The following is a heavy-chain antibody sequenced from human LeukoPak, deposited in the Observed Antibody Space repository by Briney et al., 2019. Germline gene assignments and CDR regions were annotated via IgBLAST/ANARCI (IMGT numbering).Heavy chain of an antibody. CDR1: GGSISSYY. CDR3: ARDSGGRKILYYGSGTNSYGMDV. CDR2: IYYSGST. Sequence: SETLSLTCTVSGGSISSYYWSWIRQPPGKGLEWIGYIYYSGSTNYNPSLKSRVTISVDTSKNQFSLKLSSVTAADTAVYYCARDSGGRKILYYGSGTNSYGMDVWGQGATVTVSS. J-gene: IGHJ6*02. V-gene: IGHV4-59*01. D-gene: IGHD3-10*01.